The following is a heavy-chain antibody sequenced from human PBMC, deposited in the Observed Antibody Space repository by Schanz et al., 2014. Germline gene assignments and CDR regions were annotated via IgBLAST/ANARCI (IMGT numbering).Heavy chain of an antibody. CDR1: GFTVSSNH. J-gene: IGHJ6*02. Sequence: EVQLLESGGGLVQPGGSLRLSCAVSGFTVSSNHMSWVRQAPGKGLEWLSYIDGKSTTVYYADSVKGRFTVSRDNAKNTLYLQMNSLRAEDTSVYFCARVRRRIATPSTPSFRNYYYYAMDVWGQGTTVTVSS. V-gene: IGHV3-48*01. D-gene: IGHD6-13*01. CDR3: ARVRRRIATPSTPSFRNYYYYAMDV. CDR2: IDGKSTTV.